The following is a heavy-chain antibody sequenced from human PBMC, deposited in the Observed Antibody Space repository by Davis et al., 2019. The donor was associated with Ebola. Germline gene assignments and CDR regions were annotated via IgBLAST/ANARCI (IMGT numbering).Heavy chain of an antibody. D-gene: IGHD2-8*02. CDR1: GYTFTGYY. J-gene: IGHJ4*02. CDR3: ARDSGPPRYYFDY. CDR2: INPNSGGT. Sequence: ASVKVSCKASGYTFTGYYMHWVRQAPGQGLEWMGWINPNSGGTNYAQKLQGRVTMTTDTSTSTAYMELRSLRSDDTAVYYCARDSGPPRYYFDYWGQGTLVTVSS. V-gene: IGHV1-2*02.